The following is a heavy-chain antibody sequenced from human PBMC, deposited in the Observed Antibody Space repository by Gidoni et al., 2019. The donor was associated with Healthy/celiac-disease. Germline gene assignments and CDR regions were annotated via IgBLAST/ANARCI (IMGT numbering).Heavy chain of an antibody. J-gene: IGHJ6*02. CDR3: ARDRYYDFWSGYYRYYYYYGMDV. Sequence: QVQLVQSGAEVKKPGASVKVSCKASGYPFTGYYMHWVRQAPGQGLEWMGWINPNSGGTNYAQKFQGWVTMTRDTSISTAYMELSRLRSDDTAVYYCARDRYYDFWSGYYRYYYYYGMDVWGQGTTVTVSS. CDR2: INPNSGGT. V-gene: IGHV1-2*04. CDR1: GYPFTGYY. D-gene: IGHD3-3*01.